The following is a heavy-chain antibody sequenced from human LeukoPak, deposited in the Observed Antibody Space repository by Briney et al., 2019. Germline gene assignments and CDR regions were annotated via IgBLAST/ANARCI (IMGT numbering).Heavy chain of an antibody. V-gene: IGHV3-21*01. Sequence: GGSLRLSCAASGFTFSSYSMNWVRQAPGKGLEWVPSISSSSSYIYYADSVKGRFTISRDNAKNSLYLQMNSLRAEDTAVYYCARLVAAGPFDYWGQGTLVTVSS. D-gene: IGHD6-13*01. CDR3: ARLVAAGPFDY. J-gene: IGHJ4*02. CDR2: ISSSSSYI. CDR1: GFTFSSYS.